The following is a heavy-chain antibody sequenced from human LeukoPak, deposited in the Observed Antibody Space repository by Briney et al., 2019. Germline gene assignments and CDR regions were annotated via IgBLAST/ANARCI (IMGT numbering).Heavy chain of an antibody. D-gene: IGHD3-16*02. CDR3: HRSYPYDY. CDR2: IKSKTDGGTT. J-gene: IGHJ4*02. V-gene: IGHV3-15*01. Sequence: PGGSLRLSCAASALSFSNAWVTWVRQAPGKGLEWVGRIKSKTDGGTTDYAAPVKGRFTISRDDSKNTLYLQMNSLETEDTAVYFGHRSYPYDYWGQGTRVTVSS. CDR1: ALSFSNAW.